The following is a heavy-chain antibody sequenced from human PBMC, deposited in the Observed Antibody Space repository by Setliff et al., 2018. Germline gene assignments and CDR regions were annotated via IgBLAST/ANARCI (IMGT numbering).Heavy chain of an antibody. CDR1: GGTFSSYA. J-gene: IGHJ6*03. CDR2: IIPIFGTA. V-gene: IGHV1-69*05. D-gene: IGHD5-18*01. CDR3: VREGVDTRSSTDYRYYMDV. Sequence: SVKVSCKASGGTFSSYAISWVRQAPGQGLEWMGGIIPIFGTANYAQKFQGRVTITTDESTSTAYMELSSLRSEDTAVYYCVREGVDTRSSTDYRYYMDVWGKGTTVTVSS.